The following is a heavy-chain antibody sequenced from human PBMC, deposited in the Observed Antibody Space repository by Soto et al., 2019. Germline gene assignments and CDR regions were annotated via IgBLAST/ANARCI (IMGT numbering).Heavy chain of an antibody. CDR2: IYYSGST. CDR1: GGSISSSSYY. CDR3: ARRRKGYCTNGVCDDSFDY. V-gene: IGHV4-39*02. J-gene: IGHJ4*02. D-gene: IGHD2-8*01. Sequence: QLQLQESGPGLVKPSETLSLTCTVSGGSISSSSYYWGWIRQPPGKGLEWIGSIYYSGSTYYNPSLKSRVTISVYTSKTHFSLTLRSVTASDTAVYYCARRRKGYCTNGVCDDSFDYWGQGTLVTVSS.